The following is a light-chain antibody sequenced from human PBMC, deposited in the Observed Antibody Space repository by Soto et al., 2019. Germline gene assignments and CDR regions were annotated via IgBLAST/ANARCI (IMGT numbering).Light chain of an antibody. CDR2: GAS. J-gene: IGKJ2*01. V-gene: IGKV3-20*01. CDR1: QSVSSNY. CDR3: QQYGGVPYT. Sequence: EVVLTQSPGTLSLSPEERATLSCRASQSVSSNYLAWYQQRPGQAPRLLIYGASSRATGIPDRFSGSGSGTDFTLTISRLEPEDSAVYFCQQYGGVPYTFGQGTKVDIK.